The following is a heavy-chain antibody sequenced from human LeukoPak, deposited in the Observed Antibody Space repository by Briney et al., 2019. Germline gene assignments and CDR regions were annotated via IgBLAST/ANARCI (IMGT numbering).Heavy chain of an antibody. CDR1: GGSFSGYY. D-gene: IGHD6-6*01. Sequence: SETLSLTCAVYGGSFSGYYWSWIRQPPGKGLEWIGEINHSGSTNYNLSLKSRVTISVDTSKNQFSLKLSSVTAADTAVYYCARDVPFWDWGQGTLVTVSS. CDR3: ARDVPFWD. V-gene: IGHV4-34*01. CDR2: INHSGST. J-gene: IGHJ4*02.